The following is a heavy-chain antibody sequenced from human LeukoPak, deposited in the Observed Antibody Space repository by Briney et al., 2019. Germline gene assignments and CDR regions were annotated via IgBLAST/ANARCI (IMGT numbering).Heavy chain of an antibody. CDR1: GYTFIGYN. V-gene: IGHV1-2*02. Sequence: ASVKVSCKASGYTFIGYNMQWLRQAPGQGLEWMGWINPNSGGTNYAQKFQGRVTMTRDTSISTAYMELSRLRSDDTAVYYCARDGHFDCWGQGTLVTVSS. J-gene: IGHJ4*02. CDR3: ARDGHFDC. CDR2: INPNSGGT.